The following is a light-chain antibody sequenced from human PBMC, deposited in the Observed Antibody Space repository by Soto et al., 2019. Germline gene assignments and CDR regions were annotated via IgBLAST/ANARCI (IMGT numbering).Light chain of an antibody. Sequence: EIVLTQSPATLSLSPGERATLSCRASQSVSSYLAWYQRKPGQAPRLLIYEASNRATGIPARFSGSGSGTDFTLTISSLEPEDFSVYYCQQRSNWPFTFGQGTRLEMK. V-gene: IGKV3-11*01. CDR1: QSVSSY. CDR3: QQRSNWPFT. J-gene: IGKJ2*01. CDR2: EAS.